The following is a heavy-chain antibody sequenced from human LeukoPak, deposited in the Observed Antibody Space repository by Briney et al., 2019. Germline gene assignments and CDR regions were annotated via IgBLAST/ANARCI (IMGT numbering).Heavy chain of an antibody. D-gene: IGHD3-22*01. Sequence: GGSLRLSCAASGFTFSSYAMHWVRQAPGKGLEWVAVISYDGSNKYYADSVKGRFTISRDNSKNTLYLQMNSLRAEDTAVYYCARDRMDYYDSSGYFDYWAREPWSPSPQ. J-gene: IGHJ4*02. V-gene: IGHV3-30-3*01. CDR1: GFTFSSYA. CDR3: ARDRMDYYDSSGYFDY. CDR2: ISYDGSNK.